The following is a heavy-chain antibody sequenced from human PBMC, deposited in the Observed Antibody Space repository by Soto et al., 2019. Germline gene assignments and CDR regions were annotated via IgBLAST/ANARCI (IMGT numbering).Heavy chain of an antibody. CDR2: ISYDGSNK. CDR1: GFTFSTYL. CDR3: VRDGHRITVSGYGDY. J-gene: IGHJ4*02. Sequence: QVQLVESGGGVVQPGRSLTLSCAASGFTFSTYLMQWVRQAPGKGLEWVAVISYDGSNKNYADSLKGRFTISRDNSKNPLYLHMNRLRTEDTAVYYCVRDGHRITVSGYGDYWGQGTLVTVSS. D-gene: IGHD3-3*01. V-gene: IGHV3-30-3*01.